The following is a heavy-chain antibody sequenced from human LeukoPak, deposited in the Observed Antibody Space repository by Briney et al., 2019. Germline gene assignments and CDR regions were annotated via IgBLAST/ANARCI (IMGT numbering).Heavy chain of an antibody. CDR2: IYYSGST. CDR1: GGFNTHYY. Sequence: SETLSLTCSVSGGFNTHYYWTWIRQPPGKGLEWIGSIYYSGSTYYNPSLKSRVTISVDTSKNQFSLKLSSVTAADTAVYYCARGLAVAGIDYWGQGTLVTVSS. V-gene: IGHV4-39*07. CDR3: ARGLAVAGIDY. D-gene: IGHD6-19*01. J-gene: IGHJ4*02.